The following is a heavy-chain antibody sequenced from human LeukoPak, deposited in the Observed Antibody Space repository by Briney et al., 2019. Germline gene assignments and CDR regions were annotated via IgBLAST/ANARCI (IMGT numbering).Heavy chain of an antibody. V-gene: IGHV3-33*06. CDR1: GFTFSSYG. J-gene: IGHJ5*02. CDR3: AKDSAAAGMYNWFDP. D-gene: IGHD6-13*01. CDR2: IWYDGSNK. Sequence: GRSLRLSCAASGFTFSSYGMHWVRQAPGKGLEWVAVIWYDGSNKYYADSVKGRFTISRDNSKNTLYLQMNSLRAEDTAVYYCAKDSAAAGMYNWFDPWGQGTLVTVSS.